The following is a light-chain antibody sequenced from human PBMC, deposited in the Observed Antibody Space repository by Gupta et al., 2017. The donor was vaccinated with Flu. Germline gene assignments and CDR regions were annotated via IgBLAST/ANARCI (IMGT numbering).Light chain of an antibody. J-gene: IGKJ2*01. V-gene: IGKV3-20*01. CDR2: GAA. CDR3: QHYDKSPRYT. CDR1: QRINRDY. Sequence: RAALSCRASQRINRDYVVWYQQKPGQAPRLLLYGAATRATGIPDRFSGSGSGTEFTLTVSRLEPEDFAVYYCQHYDKSPRYTFGQGTKVEIK.